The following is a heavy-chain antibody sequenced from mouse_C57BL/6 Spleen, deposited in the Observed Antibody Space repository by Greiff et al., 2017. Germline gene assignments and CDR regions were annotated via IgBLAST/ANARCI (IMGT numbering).Heavy chain of an antibody. V-gene: IGHV1-64*01. CDR3: ARTRSNLYYAMDY. CDR2: IHPNSGST. D-gene: IGHD2-5*01. Sequence: QVQLKQPGAELVKPGASVKLSCKASGYTFTSYWMHWVKQRPGQGLEWIGMIHPNSGSTNYNEKFKSKATLTVDKSSSTAYMQLSSLTSEDSAVYYCARTRSNLYYAMDYWGQGTSVTVSS. CDR1: GYTFTSYW. J-gene: IGHJ4*01.